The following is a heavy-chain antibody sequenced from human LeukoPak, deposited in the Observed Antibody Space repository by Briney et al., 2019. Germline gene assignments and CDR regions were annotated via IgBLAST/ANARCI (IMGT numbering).Heavy chain of an antibody. CDR2: ISTTSSYT. CDR3: ARDRSGGYFDY. D-gene: IGHD3-10*01. Sequence: GVSLRLSCAASGFTFSAYYMNWIRQAPGNGLEGVSYISTTSSYTNYADSVKGRFTISRDDAKNSLYLQMNSLRADDTAVYYCARDRSGGYFDYWGQGTLVTVSS. CDR1: GFTFSAYY. V-gene: IGHV3-11*06. J-gene: IGHJ4*02.